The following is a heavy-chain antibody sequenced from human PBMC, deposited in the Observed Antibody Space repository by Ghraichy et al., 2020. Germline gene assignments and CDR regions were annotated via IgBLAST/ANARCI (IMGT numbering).Heavy chain of an antibody. D-gene: IGHD3-22*01. V-gene: IGHV4-31*03. Sequence: SETLSLTCTVSGASINSGGYYWSWIRQHPGKGLEWIGYIYYSGSTDYNPSLKSRVTMSVGTSKNQFSLRLSSVTAEDTAVYYCARERTSYYYDGSGYTEGAFDIWGQGTMVTVSS. CDR3: ARERTSYYYDGSGYTEGAFDI. J-gene: IGHJ3*02. CDR1: GASINSGGYY. CDR2: IYYSGST.